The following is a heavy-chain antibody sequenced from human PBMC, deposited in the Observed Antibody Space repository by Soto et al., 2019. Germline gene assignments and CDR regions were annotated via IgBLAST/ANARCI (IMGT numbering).Heavy chain of an antibody. CDR2: MHRGGTT. CDR1: GFSVSATS. CDR3: ARVNTTLVDHFDC. Sequence: GSLRLSCVVSGFSVSATSIFWVRQATGKGLEWVSLMHRGGTTDNADSVKGRFTTSRDKSKNTLYLHMNGLRVEDTAVYYRARVNTTLVDHFDCWGQGTLVTVSS. D-gene: IGHD5-18*01. V-gene: IGHV3-53*01. J-gene: IGHJ4*02.